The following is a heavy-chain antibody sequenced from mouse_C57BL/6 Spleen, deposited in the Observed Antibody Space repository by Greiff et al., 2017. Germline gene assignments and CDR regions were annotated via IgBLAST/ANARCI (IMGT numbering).Heavy chain of an antibody. D-gene: IGHD2-3*01. V-gene: IGHV1-69*01. CDR3: ARRGLLPSMDY. Sequence: VQLQQPGAELVMPGASVKLSCKASGYTFTSYWMHWVKQRPGQGLEWIGEIDPSDSYTNYNQKFKGKSTLTVDKSSSTAYMQLSSLTSEDSAVYYCARRGLLPSMDYWGQGTSVTGSS. CDR1: GYTFTSYW. CDR2: IDPSDSYT. J-gene: IGHJ4*01.